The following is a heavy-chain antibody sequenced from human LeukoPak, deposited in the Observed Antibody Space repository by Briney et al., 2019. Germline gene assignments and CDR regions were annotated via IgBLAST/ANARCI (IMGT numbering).Heavy chain of an antibody. V-gene: IGHV1-69*05. CDR3: ARGERDYDIRI. J-gene: IGHJ4*02. CDR2: IIPIFGTA. Sequence: SVKVSCKASGGTFNSYAISWVRQAPGQGLEWRGGIIPIFGTANYAQKFQGRVTITTDESTSTAYMELSSLRSEDTAVYYCARGERDYDIRIWGQGTLVTVSS. D-gene: IGHD3-9*01. CDR1: GGTFNSYA.